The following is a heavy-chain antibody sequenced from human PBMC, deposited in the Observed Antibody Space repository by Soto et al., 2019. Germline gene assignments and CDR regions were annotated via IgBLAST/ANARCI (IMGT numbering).Heavy chain of an antibody. CDR1: GYTLTELS. D-gene: IGHD6-13*01. J-gene: IGHJ3*02. CDR3: ATDNWAAARGGAFDI. V-gene: IGHV1-24*01. CDR2: FDPEDGET. Sequence: ASVKVSCKVSGYTLTELSMHWVRQAPGKGLEWMGGFDPEDGETIYAQKFQGRVTMTEDTSTDTAYMELSSLRSEDTAVYYCATDNWAAARGGAFDIWGQGTMVTVSS.